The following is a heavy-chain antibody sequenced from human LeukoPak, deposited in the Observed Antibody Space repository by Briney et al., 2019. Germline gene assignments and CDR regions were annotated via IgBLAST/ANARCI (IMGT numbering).Heavy chain of an antibody. V-gene: IGHV3-73*01. D-gene: IGHD3-10*01. CDR1: GFTFSGSA. J-gene: IGHJ4*02. CDR2: IRIKANSYAT. Sequence: QPGGSLKLSCAASGFTFSGSAMHWVRPASGKGLEWVGRIRIKANSYATAYAASVKGRFTISRDDSKNTAYLQMNSLKTEDTAVYYCTRPMLYYYGSGSYSSVYYFDYWGQGTLVTVSS. CDR3: TRPMLYYYGSGSYSSVYYFDY.